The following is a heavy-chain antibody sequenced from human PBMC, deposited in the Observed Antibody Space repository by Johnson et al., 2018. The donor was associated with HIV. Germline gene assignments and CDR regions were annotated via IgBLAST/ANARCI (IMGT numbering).Heavy chain of an antibody. Sequence: VQLVESGGGLVQPGGSLRLSCVVSGFTVSSSYLTWVRQAPGKGLEWVSLIYSGGDTYYADSVKGRFNISRDDSKNTLYLQMNNLRVEDTAVYYCARDATPWGGDYVGYAFDLWGQGTVVTVSP. CDR3: ARDATPWGGDYVGYAFDL. V-gene: IGHV3-66*01. CDR1: GFTVSSSY. D-gene: IGHD4-17*01. CDR2: IYSGGDT. J-gene: IGHJ3*01.